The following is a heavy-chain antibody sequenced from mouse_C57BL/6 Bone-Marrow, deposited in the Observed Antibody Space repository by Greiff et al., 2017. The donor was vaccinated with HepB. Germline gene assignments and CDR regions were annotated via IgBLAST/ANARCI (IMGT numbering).Heavy chain of an antibody. Sequence: QVQLQQSGAELVRPGTSVKMSCKASGYTFTNYWIGWAKQRPGHGLEWIGDIYPGGGYTNYNAKFKGKATLTADKSSSTAYLQFSSLTSEDSAIYDCARLGYYGRIDYWGQGTTLTVSS. J-gene: IGHJ2*01. D-gene: IGHD1-1*01. CDR3: ARLGYYGRIDY. V-gene: IGHV1-63*01. CDR1: GYTFTNYW. CDR2: IYPGGGYT.